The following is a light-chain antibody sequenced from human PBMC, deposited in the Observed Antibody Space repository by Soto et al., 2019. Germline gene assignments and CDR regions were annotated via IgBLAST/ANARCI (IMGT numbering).Light chain of an antibody. V-gene: IGLV1-40*01. CDR1: RSNIGAGYD. CDR3: SSFAGTNSFV. Sequence: QSVLTQPPSVSGAPGQRVTISCTGSRSNIGAGYDVHWYQQLPGTAPKLLIYGTNNRPSGVPDRFSGSKSGMSASLAITGLQAADEANYYCSSFAGTNSFVFGTGTQLTVL. CDR2: GTN. J-gene: IGLJ1*01.